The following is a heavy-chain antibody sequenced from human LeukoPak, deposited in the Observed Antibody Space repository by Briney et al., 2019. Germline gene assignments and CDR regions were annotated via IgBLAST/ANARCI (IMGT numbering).Heavy chain of an antibody. CDR1: GGTFSSYA. J-gene: IGHJ4*02. CDR3: ARDSVLYSSSSDY. D-gene: IGHD6-6*01. V-gene: IGHV1-69*06. CDR2: IIPIFGTA. Sequence: SVKVSCKASGGTFSSYAISWVRQAPGQGIEWMGGIIPIFGTANYAQKFQGRVTITADKSTSTAYMELSSLRSEDTAVYYCARDSVLYSSSSDYWGQGTLVTVSS.